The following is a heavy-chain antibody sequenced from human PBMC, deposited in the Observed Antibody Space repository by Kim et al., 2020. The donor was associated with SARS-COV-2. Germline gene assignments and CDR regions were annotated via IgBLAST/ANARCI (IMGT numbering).Heavy chain of an antibody. Sequence: SVKVSCKASGGTFSSYTISWVRQAPGQGLEWMGRIIPILGIANYAQKFQGRVTITADKSTSTAYMELSSLRSEDTAVYYCAREGDYYDSSGYYPYWGQGTLVTVSS. J-gene: IGHJ4*02. CDR2: IIPILGIA. CDR3: AREGDYYDSSGYYPY. V-gene: IGHV1-69*04. CDR1: GGTFSSYT. D-gene: IGHD3-22*01.